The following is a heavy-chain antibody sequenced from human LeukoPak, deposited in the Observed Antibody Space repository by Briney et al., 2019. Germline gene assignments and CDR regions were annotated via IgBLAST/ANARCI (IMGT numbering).Heavy chain of an antibody. D-gene: IGHD6-19*01. CDR3: ARSGEQWHKFSYYGMDV. Sequence: GGSLRLSCAASGFTFSSYAMHWVRQAPGKGLEWVAVISYDGSNKYYADSVKGRFTISRDNSKNTLYLQMNSLRAEDTAVYYCARSGEQWHKFSYYGMDVWGQGTTVTVSS. CDR1: GFTFSSYA. CDR2: ISYDGSNK. V-gene: IGHV3-30-3*01. J-gene: IGHJ6*02.